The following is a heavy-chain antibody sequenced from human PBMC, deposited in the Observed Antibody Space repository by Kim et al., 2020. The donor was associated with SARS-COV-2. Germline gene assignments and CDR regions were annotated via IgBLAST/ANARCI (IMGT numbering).Heavy chain of an antibody. V-gene: IGHV3-9*01. CDR3: AKIRWDFTDYGMDV. Sequence: GGSLRLSCAASGFTFDDYAMHWVRQAPGKGLEWVSGISWNSGSIGYADSVKGRFTISRDNANNSLYLQMNSLRAEDTALYYCAKIRWDFTDYGMDVWGQG. D-gene: IGHD2-8*02. J-gene: IGHJ6*02. CDR1: GFTFDDYA. CDR2: ISWNSGSI.